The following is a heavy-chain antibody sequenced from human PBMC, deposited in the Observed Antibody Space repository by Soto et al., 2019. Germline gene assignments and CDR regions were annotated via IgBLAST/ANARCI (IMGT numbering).Heavy chain of an antibody. Sequence: EVQLVQSGAEVKKPGESLKISCKGSGYSFTSYWIGWVRHMPGKGLEWMGIIYPGDSDTRYSPSFQGQVTISADKSISTAYLQWSSLKASDTAMYYCARLGDGSGSYYNSYYYYYGMDVWGQGTTVTVSS. J-gene: IGHJ6*02. CDR2: IYPGDSDT. CDR3: ARLGDGSGSYYNSYYYYYGMDV. V-gene: IGHV5-51*01. D-gene: IGHD3-10*01. CDR1: GYSFTSYW.